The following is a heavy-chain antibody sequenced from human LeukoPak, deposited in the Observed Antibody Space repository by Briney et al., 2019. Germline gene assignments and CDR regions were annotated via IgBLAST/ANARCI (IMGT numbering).Heavy chain of an antibody. CDR2: TSGNGGNT. J-gene: IGHJ4*02. D-gene: IGHD3-10*01. CDR3: AKSGPYYYASGKPPFDY. V-gene: IGHV3-23*01. CDR1: GFTFSTSS. Sequence: GGSLRLSCAASGFTFSTSSMNWVRQAPGKGLEWVAATSGNGGNTFYSDSVRGRFTISRDNSQDTLYLQMNSLTAGDTAVYYCAKSGPYYYASGKPPFDYWGQGILVTVSS.